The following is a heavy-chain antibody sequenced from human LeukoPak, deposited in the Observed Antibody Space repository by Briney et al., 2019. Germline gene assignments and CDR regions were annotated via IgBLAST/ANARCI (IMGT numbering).Heavy chain of an antibody. CDR3: ARAPQNYDILTGQYYFDY. Sequence: ASVKVSCKASGYTFTGYYMHWVRQAPGQGLEWMGWINPNSGGTNYAQKFQGRVTMTRGTSISTAYMELSRLRSDDTAVYYCARAPQNYDILTGQYYFDYWGQGTLVTVSS. V-gene: IGHV1-2*02. J-gene: IGHJ4*02. D-gene: IGHD3-9*01. CDR2: INPNSGGT. CDR1: GYTFTGYY.